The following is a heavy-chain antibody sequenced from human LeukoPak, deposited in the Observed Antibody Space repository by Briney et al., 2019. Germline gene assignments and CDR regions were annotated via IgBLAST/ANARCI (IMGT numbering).Heavy chain of an antibody. V-gene: IGHV4-39*01. J-gene: IGHJ4*02. Sequence: PSETLSLTCTVSRGAIISGNFYWGWVRQPPGKGLEWVGSINYSGTTYYNPSLRSRLSISVDTSRTQFFLRLNSVTAADTAVYYCGRLFDSWGQGILVTVSS. CDR3: GRLFDS. CDR1: RGAIISGNFY. CDR2: INYSGTT.